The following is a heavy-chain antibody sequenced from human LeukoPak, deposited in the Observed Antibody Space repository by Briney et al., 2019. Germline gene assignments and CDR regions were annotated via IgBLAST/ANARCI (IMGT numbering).Heavy chain of an antibody. Sequence: PSETLSLTCAVSGGPFSGYFWSWIRQSSGEGLEWIGEIHNSGTTNYNPSLNSRVTISEDTSKNQFYLNLSSVTAADTAVYYCVVSPNQDFFDYWGQGPLVTVSS. V-gene: IGHV4-34*01. CDR2: IHNSGTT. CDR1: GGPFSGYF. CDR3: VVSPNQDFFDY. J-gene: IGHJ4*02.